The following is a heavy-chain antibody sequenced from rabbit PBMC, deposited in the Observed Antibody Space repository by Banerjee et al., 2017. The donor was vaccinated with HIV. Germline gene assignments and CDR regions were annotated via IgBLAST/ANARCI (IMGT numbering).Heavy chain of an antibody. CDR1: GFSLSSYP. Sequence: QEQLEESGGDLVQPGASLTLTCTASGFSLSSYPMGWVRQAPGKGLEWIARIYDGSSGRTVYASWVNGRFTISKTSSTTVTLQMTSLTAADTATYFCARDLAGVTGWNFGLWGQGTLVTVS. V-gene: IGHV1S45*01. CDR3: ARDLAGVTGWNFGL. CDR2: IYDGSSGRT. J-gene: IGHJ4*01. D-gene: IGHD4-1*01.